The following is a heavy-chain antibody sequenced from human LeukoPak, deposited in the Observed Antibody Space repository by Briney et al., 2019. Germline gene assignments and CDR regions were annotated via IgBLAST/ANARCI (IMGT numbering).Heavy chain of an antibody. J-gene: IGHJ4*02. CDR3: AREALRRGSSSFDY. Sequence: GGSLRLSCAASGFTFSSYGMHWVRQAPGKGLEWVAVIWYDGSNEYYADSVKGRFTISRDNSKNTLYLQMNSLRAGDTAVYYCAREALRRGSSSFDYWGQGTLVTVSS. D-gene: IGHD6-6*01. V-gene: IGHV3-33*01. CDR2: IWYDGSNE. CDR1: GFTFSSYG.